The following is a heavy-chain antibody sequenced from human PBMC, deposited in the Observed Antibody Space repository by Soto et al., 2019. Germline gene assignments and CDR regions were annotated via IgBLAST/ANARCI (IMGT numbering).Heavy chain of an antibody. CDR2: ISYDGSNK. J-gene: IGHJ6*02. V-gene: IGHV3-30-3*01. D-gene: IGHD6-13*01. CDR3: ARVRQLENYGMDV. Sequence: QVQLVESGGGVVQPGRSLRLSCAASGFTFSSYAMHWVRQAPGKGLEWVAVISYDGSNKYYADSVKGRFTISRDNSKTTLYLQMNSLRAEDTAVYYCARVRQLENYGMDVWGQGTTVTVSS. CDR1: GFTFSSYA.